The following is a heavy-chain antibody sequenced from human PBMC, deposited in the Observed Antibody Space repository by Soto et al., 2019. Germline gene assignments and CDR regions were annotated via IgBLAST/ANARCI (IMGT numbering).Heavy chain of an antibody. D-gene: IGHD3-3*01. CDR1: GFTFSSYS. V-gene: IGHV3-48*02. Sequence: PGGSLRLSCAASGFTFSSYSMNWVRQAPGKGLEWVSYISSSSSTIYYADSVKGRFTISRDNAKNSLYLQMNSLRDEDTAVYYCARVGYDFWSGPEHFDYWGQGTLVTVS. CDR3: ARVGYDFWSGPEHFDY. CDR2: ISSSSSTI. J-gene: IGHJ4*02.